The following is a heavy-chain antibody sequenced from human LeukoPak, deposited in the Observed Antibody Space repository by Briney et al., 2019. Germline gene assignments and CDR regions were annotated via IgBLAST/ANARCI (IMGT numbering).Heavy chain of an antibody. D-gene: IGHD3-3*01. CDR3: ARGSPFWSGYSKAGRRNWFDP. Sequence: KPSETLSLTCAVYGGSFSGYYWSWIRQPPGKGLEWIGEINHSGSTNYNPSLKSRVTISVDTSKNQFSLKLSSVTAADTAVYYCARGSPFWSGYSKAGRRNWFDPWGQGTLVTVSS. J-gene: IGHJ5*02. CDR2: INHSGST. V-gene: IGHV4-34*01. CDR1: GGSFSGYY.